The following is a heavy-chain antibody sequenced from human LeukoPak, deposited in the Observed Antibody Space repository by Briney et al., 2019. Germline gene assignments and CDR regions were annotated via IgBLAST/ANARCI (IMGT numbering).Heavy chain of an antibody. CDR1: GYTFTGYY. CDR2: IYPNSGGT. CDR3: ARAITPGYFDY. D-gene: IGHD5-24*01. Sequence: HWASVKVSCKASGYTFTGYYMHWVRQAPGQGLEWMGWIYPNSGGTNYAQTFQGRVTMPRDTSISTAYMELSRLRSDDTPVYYWGARAITPGYFDYWGQGTLVTVSS. V-gene: IGHV1-2*02. J-gene: IGHJ4*02.